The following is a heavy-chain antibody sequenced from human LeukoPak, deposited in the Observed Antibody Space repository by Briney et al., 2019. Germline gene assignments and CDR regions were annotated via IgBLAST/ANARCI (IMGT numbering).Heavy chain of an antibody. CDR1: GFTFSSYG. D-gene: IGHD2-15*01. CDR2: ISYDGSNK. J-gene: IGHJ6*02. V-gene: IGHV3-30*18. Sequence: PGRSLRLSCAASGFTFSSYGMHWVRQAPGKGLEWVAVISYDGSNKYYADSVKGRFTISRDNSKNTLYLQMNSLRAEDTAVYYCANEYCSGGSCGYYGMDVWGQGTTVIVSS. CDR3: ANEYCSGGSCGYYGMDV.